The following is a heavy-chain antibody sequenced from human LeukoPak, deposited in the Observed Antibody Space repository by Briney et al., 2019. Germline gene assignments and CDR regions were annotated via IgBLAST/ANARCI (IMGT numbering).Heavy chain of an antibody. CDR3: ARRGRGLRYFDWLLPFDY. V-gene: IGHV4-34*01. CDR1: GGSFSGYY. CDR2: INHSGST. J-gene: IGHJ4*02. D-gene: IGHD3-9*01. Sequence: SETLSLTCAVCGGSFSGYYWSWIRQPPGKGLEWIGEINHSGSTNYNPSLKSRVTISVDTSKNQFSLKLSSVTAADTAVYYCARRGRGLRYFDWLLPFDYWGQGTLVTVSS.